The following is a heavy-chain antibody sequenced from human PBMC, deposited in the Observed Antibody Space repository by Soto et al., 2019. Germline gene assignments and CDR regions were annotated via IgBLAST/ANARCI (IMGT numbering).Heavy chain of an antibody. CDR3: TKNYYFDS. CDR1: GFTFSNYA. J-gene: IGHJ4*02. V-gene: IGHV3-23*01. Sequence: GGSLRLACAASGFTFSNYAMSCVRQAPGKALEWVSSINIVGGNTNYADSVRGRFTMSRDDSKNTVFLQMNSLRAEDTAIYYCTKNYYFDSWGQGTLVTVSS. CDR2: INIVGGNT.